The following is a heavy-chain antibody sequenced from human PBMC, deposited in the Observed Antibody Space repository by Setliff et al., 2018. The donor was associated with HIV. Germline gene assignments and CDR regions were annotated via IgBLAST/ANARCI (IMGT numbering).Heavy chain of an antibody. J-gene: IGHJ4*02. CDR3: ARLSGWYEGDFDY. CDR2: INTVNGNT. V-gene: IGHV1-3*04. Sequence: ASVKVSCKASGYIFTMYTMYWVRQAPGQRLEWMGRINTVNGNTKYSQKFQGRATIARDTSASTAYMELSSLRSEDTAVYYCARLSGWYEGDFDYWGQGTLVTVSS. D-gene: IGHD6-19*01. CDR1: GYIFTMYT.